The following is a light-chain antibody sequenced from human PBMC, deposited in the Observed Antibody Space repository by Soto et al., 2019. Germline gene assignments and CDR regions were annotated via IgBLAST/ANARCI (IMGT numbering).Light chain of an antibody. J-gene: IGKJ1*01. CDR2: GAS. Sequence: EIVLTQSPATLALSPGERATLSCGASQSVSSSYFAWYQQKPGQDPXFLIYGASSRATGIPDRFSGIGSGTEFTLTLTRLEPEDFAVDDCQQYDSSLTFGQGTKVDIK. CDR3: QQYDSSLT. V-gene: IGKV3-20*01. CDR1: QSVSSSY.